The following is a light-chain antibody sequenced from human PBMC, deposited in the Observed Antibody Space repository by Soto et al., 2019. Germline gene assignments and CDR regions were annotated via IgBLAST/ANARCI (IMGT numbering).Light chain of an antibody. CDR2: AAS. V-gene: IGKV1-39*01. J-gene: IGKJ2*01. CDR3: PQSYSTLEYT. CDR1: QSISSY. Sequence: DIQMTQSPSSLSASVGDRVTITCRASQSISSYLNWYQQKPGKAPKLLIYAASSLQSGVPSRFSGSGSGTDFTLTISSLQPEDFATYYSPQSYSTLEYTFGQGTKLEIK.